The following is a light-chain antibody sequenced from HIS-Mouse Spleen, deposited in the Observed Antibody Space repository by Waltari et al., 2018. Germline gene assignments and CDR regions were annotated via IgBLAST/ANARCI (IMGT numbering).Light chain of an antibody. CDR1: KMGRKV. Sequence: SYVLTQPPSVSVAPGQTARLTGCGNKMGRKVAYLYQQKPGQAPVLVLYDVSDRPSGIPERFSGSNSGNTATLTISGVEVGDEADYYCQVWDSSSDHWVFGGGTKLTVL. CDR3: QVWDSSSDHWV. J-gene: IGLJ3*02. CDR2: DVS. V-gene: IGLV3-21*02.